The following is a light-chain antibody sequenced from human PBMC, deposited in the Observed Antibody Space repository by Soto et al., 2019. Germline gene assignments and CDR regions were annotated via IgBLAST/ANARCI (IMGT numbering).Light chain of an antibody. CDR2: AAS. CDR3: QKYSSAPRT. CDR1: QGVSNY. V-gene: IGKV1-27*01. J-gene: IGKJ2*01. Sequence: DIQMTQSPASLSASVGDRVTITCRASQGVSNYLAWYQQKPGNVPKLLIYAASTLQTGVPARFSGSGSGTDFTLTISSLQPEDFAAYYCQKYSSAPRTFGQGTKLEIK.